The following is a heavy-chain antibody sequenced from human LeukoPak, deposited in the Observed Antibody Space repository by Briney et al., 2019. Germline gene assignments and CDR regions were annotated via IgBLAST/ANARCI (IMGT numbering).Heavy chain of an antibody. Sequence: SETLSLTCAVSGYSISSGYYWGWIRQPPGKGLEWIGSIYHNGNTYYNPSLKSRVTISVDTSKNQFSLKLSSVTAADTAVSYCAREYSSSSRAFDIWGQGTMVTVSS. J-gene: IGHJ3*02. CDR3: AREYSSSSRAFDI. D-gene: IGHD6-6*01. CDR2: IYHNGNT. V-gene: IGHV4-38-2*02. CDR1: GYSISSGYY.